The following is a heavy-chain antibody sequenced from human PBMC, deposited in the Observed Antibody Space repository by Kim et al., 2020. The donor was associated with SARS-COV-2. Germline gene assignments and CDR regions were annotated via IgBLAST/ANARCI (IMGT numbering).Heavy chain of an antibody. V-gene: IGHV1-69*13. D-gene: IGHD5-12*01. J-gene: IGHJ4*02. Sequence: SVKVSCKASGGTFRHYAISWVRQAPGQGLEWMGVIIHMFGTTKYAQKFQGRVTITADESTSTAYMELSSLTSADTGLYYCARTTGGYSGYDYLDFWDQGTLVTVSS. CDR2: IIHMFGTT. CDR3: ARTTGGYSGYDYLDF. CDR1: GGTFRHYA.